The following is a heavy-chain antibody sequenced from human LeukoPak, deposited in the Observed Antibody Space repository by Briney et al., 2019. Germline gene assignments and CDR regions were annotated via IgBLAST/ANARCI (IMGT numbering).Heavy chain of an antibody. D-gene: IGHD3-22*01. CDR1: GVSTGSSNW. Sequence: SETLSLTCAVSGVSTGSSNWWNWVRQSPGKGLEWIGKIYHSGSTTYNPSLKSRVTISVDKSKNQFSLKLSSVTAADTAVYYCARARKGYYYDSSGRDYYYGTDVWGQGTTVTVSS. J-gene: IGHJ6*02. V-gene: IGHV4-4*02. CDR3: ARARKGYYYDSSGRDYYYGTDV. CDR2: IYHSGST.